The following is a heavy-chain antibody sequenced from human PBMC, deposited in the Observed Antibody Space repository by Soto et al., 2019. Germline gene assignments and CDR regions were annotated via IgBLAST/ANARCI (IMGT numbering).Heavy chain of an antibody. CDR2: IIPIFGTP. V-gene: IGHV1-69*06. Sequence: QVQLVQSGAEVKKPGSSVMVSCKASGGTFSSYGISWVRQAPGQGLEWMGGIIPIFGTPNYAQKFQGRVTITADKPTSTAYMELYSLRSEDTAVYYCAADLRLGELAYYGLDVWGQGTTVTVS. J-gene: IGHJ6*02. CDR3: AADLRLGELAYYGLDV. D-gene: IGHD3-16*01. CDR1: GGTFSSYG.